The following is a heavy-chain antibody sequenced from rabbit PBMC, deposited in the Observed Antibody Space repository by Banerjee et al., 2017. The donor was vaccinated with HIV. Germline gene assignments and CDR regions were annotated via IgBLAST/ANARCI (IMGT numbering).Heavy chain of an antibody. CDR2: ISTGSGTT. D-gene: IGHD4-2*01. J-gene: IGHJ4*01. CDR1: GFSFMSSYW. Sequence: EPPDGSGGDLVKPEGSLTPTCTASGFSFMSSYWISLARQAPGKGLEWIACISTGSGTTYYASWAKGRFTISKTSSTTVTLQMTSLTAADTATYFCARAYAGDPNYGCVYYFNLWGPGTLVTVS. V-gene: IGHV1S45*01. CDR3: ARAYAGDPNYGCVYYFNL.